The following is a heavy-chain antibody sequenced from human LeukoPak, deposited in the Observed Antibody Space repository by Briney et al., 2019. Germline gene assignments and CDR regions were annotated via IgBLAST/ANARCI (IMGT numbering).Heavy chain of an antibody. CDR2: IKQDGSEK. V-gene: IGHV3-7*01. CDR1: GFTFSSYW. J-gene: IGHJ6*02. CDR3: ARHYYDSSGYYLSYYYYGMDV. Sequence: GGSLRLSCAASGFTFSSYWMSWVRQAPGKGLEWVANIKQDGSEKYYVDSVKGRFTISRDSAKNSLYLQMNSLRAEDTAVYYCARHYYDSSGYYLSYYYYGMDVWGQGTTVTVSS. D-gene: IGHD3-22*01.